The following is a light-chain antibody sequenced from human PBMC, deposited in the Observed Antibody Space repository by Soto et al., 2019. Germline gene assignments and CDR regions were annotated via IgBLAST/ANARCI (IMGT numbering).Light chain of an antibody. CDR1: QTINNN. Sequence: ETVMTQSPATLSVSPGEGATLSCRASQTINNNLAWYQQKPGQAPRLLIYGASRRATGVPARFSGSGSGTEFTLTISSLQSEDFADYYCQNYNNGPRFGQGTKVDVK. CDR2: GAS. CDR3: QNYNNGPR. V-gene: IGKV3-15*01. J-gene: IGKJ1*01.